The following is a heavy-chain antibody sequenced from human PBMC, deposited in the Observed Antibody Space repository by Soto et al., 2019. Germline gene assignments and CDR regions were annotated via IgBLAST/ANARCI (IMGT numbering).Heavy chain of an antibody. Sequence: ASVKVSCKASGYTFTSYGISWVRQAPGQGLEWMGWISAYNGNTNYAQKLQGRGTLTTDTSTSTPYMGLRSLRSDDTAVYYCARDHRGRFYSGSYYYFDYWGQGTLVTVSS. CDR1: GYTFTSYG. CDR2: ISAYNGNT. CDR3: ARDHRGRFYSGSYYYFDY. D-gene: IGHD1-26*01. J-gene: IGHJ4*02. V-gene: IGHV1-18*01.